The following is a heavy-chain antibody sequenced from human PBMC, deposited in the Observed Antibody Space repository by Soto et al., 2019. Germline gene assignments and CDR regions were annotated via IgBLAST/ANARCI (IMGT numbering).Heavy chain of an antibody. CDR2: ISNDGSNE. CDR1: GFTFSNYG. V-gene: IGHV3-30*03. J-gene: IGHJ6*02. CDR3: ARYSITTNYYYGMDV. Sequence: QVQLVESGGGVVQPGRSLRLSCAASGFTFSNYGMHWVRQAPGKGLEWLAVISNDGSNENYADSVKGRFTISRDNSKNMVYLQTNSVRAEDRAVYYCARYSITTNYYYGMDVWGQGTTVTVSS. D-gene: IGHD6-13*01.